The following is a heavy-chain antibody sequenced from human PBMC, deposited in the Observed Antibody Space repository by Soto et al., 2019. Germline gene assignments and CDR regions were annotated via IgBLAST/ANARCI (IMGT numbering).Heavy chain of an antibody. D-gene: IGHD3-16*01. CDR2: IYYSGST. Sequence: PSETLSLTCTVSGCSISSYYWSWIRQPPGKGLEWIGYIYYSGSTNYNPSLKSRVTISVDTSKNQFSLKLSSVTAADTAVYYCARMITFGGVTQTNWFDPWGQGTLVTVSS. J-gene: IGHJ5*02. V-gene: IGHV4-59*01. CDR3: ARMITFGGVTQTNWFDP. CDR1: GCSISSYY.